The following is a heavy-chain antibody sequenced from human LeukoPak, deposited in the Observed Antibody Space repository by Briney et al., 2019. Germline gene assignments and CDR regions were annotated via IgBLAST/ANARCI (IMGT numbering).Heavy chain of an antibody. V-gene: IGHV4-31*03. Sequence: SQTLSLTCTVSGGSISSGGYYWSWIRQHPGKSLEWIGYIYYSGSTYYNPSLKSRVTISVDTSKNQFSLKLSSVTAADTAVYYCASTTTVTLAFDIWGQGTMVTVSS. J-gene: IGHJ3*02. CDR1: GGSISSGGYY. CDR3: ASTTTVTLAFDI. D-gene: IGHD4-17*01. CDR2: IYYSGST.